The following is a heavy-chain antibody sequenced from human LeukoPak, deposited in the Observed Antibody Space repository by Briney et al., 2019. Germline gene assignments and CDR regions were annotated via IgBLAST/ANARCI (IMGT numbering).Heavy chain of an antibody. Sequence: GGSLRLSCAASGLSFSNAWMSWVRQAPGKGLVWVAHIKRNTDTGTTDYGASVEGRFTVSRDDSKNTLYLQMNSLKIEDTAVYYCTTGDRGWRDYWGQGTLVTVSS. CDR3: TTGDRGWRDY. CDR1: GLSFSNAW. V-gene: IGHV3-15*01. J-gene: IGHJ4*02. CDR2: IKRNTDTGTT. D-gene: IGHD6-19*01.